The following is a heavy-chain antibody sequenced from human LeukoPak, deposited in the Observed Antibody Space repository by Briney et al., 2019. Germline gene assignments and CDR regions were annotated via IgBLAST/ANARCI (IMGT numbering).Heavy chain of an antibody. CDR1: GGTFSSYA. J-gene: IGHJ6*02. V-gene: IGHV1-69*04. Sequence: ASVKVSCKASGGTFSSYAISWVRQAPGQGLEWMGRIIPIFGIANYAQEFQGRVTITADKSTSTAYMELSSLRSEDTAVYYCARESTHHYYYYGMDVWGQGTTVTVSS. CDR2: IIPIFGIA. CDR3: ARESTHHYYYYGMDV.